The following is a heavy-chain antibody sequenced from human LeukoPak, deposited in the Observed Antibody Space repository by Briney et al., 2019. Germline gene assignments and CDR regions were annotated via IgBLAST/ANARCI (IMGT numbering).Heavy chain of an antibody. Sequence: PGGSLRLSCAASGFTVSSNYMSWVRQAPGKGLEWVSVIYSGGSTYYADSVKGRFTISRDNSKNTLYLQMNSLRAEDTAVYYCARELWRYSYGGIDYRGQGTLVTVSS. J-gene: IGHJ4*02. V-gene: IGHV3-66*01. CDR3: ARELWRYSYGGIDY. D-gene: IGHD5-18*01. CDR2: IYSGGST. CDR1: GFTVSSNY.